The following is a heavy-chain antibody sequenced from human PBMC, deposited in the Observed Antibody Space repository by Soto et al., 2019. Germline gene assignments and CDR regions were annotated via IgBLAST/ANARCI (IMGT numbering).Heavy chain of an antibody. CDR2: VYHSGTT. J-gene: IGHJ4*02. V-gene: IGHV4-38-2*01. CDR1: GYSISSGYY. D-gene: IGHD6-13*01. CDR3: TRSLYSSSWYAGS. Sequence: SETLSLTCGVSGYSISSGYYWGWIRQPPGKGLEWIGSVYHSGTTYYNPSLKSRVTISLDTSKNQFSLRLTSVTAADTAMYFCTRSLYSSSWYAGSWGQGTLVTVS.